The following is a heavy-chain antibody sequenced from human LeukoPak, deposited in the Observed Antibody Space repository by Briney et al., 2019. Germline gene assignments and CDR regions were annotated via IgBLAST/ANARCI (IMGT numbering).Heavy chain of an antibody. D-gene: IGHD2/OR15-2a*01. V-gene: IGHV3-53*01. J-gene: IGHJ3*02. CDR3: ARRLYIVRGAFDI. CDR2: IYSGGTT. Sequence: PGGSLRLSRAASGFTVSSNYINWVRQAPGKGLEWVSLIYSGGTTYYADSVKGRFTISRDNSKNTVHLQMNNLRAEDTAMYFCARRLYIVRGAFDIWGQGTMVTVSS. CDR1: GFTVSSNY.